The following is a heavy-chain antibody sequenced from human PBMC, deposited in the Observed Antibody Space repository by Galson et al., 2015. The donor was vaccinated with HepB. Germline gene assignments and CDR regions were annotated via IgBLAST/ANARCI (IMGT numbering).Heavy chain of an antibody. J-gene: IGHJ4*02. CDR3: AKDGGVVVVAATLDY. V-gene: IGHV3-30*18. CDR1: GFTFSSYG. D-gene: IGHD2-15*01. Sequence: SLRLSCAASGFTFSSYGMHWVRQAPGKGLEWVAVISYDGSNKYYADSVKGRFTISRDNSKNTLYLQMNSLRAEDTAVYYCAKDGGVVVVAATLDYWGQGTLVTVSS. CDR2: ISYDGSNK.